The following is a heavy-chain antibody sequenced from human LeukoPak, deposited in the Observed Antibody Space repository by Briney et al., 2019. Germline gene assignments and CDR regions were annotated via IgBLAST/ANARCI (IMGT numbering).Heavy chain of an antibody. V-gene: IGHV1-8*03. CDR1: GYTFTSYD. D-gene: IGHD2-15*01. CDR3: ARVPICSGGSCYSHYYYYYMDV. J-gene: IGHJ6*03. CDR2: MNPNSGNT. Sequence: ASVKVSCKASGYTFTSYDINWVRQATGQGLEWMGWMNPNSGNTGYAQKFQGRVTITRNTSISTAYMELSSLRSEDTAVYYCARVPICSGGSCYSHYYYYYMDVWGKGTTVTVSS.